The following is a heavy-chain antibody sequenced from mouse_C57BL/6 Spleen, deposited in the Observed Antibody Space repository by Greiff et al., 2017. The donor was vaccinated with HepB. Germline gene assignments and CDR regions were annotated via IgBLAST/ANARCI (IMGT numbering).Heavy chain of an antibody. CDR3: ARRYDGYYVGAMDY. J-gene: IGHJ4*01. D-gene: IGHD2-3*01. CDR2: ISSGSSTI. Sequence: EVHLVESGGGLVKPGGSLKLSCAASGFTFSDYGMHWVRQAPEKGLEWVAYISSGSSTIYYADTVKGRFTISRDNAKNTLFLQMTSLRSEDTAMYYCARRYDGYYVGAMDYWGQGTSVTVSS. V-gene: IGHV5-17*01. CDR1: GFTFSDYG.